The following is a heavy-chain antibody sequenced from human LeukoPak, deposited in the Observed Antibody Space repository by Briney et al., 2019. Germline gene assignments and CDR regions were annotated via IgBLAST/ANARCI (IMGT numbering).Heavy chain of an antibody. CDR1: GGSISSSYSY. D-gene: IGHD3-22*01. V-gene: IGHV4-39*07. CDR3: ASWYYDSSGYSTFDY. Sequence: SETLSLTCTVSGGSISSSYSYWGWIRQPPGKGLEWIGNIYYSGSTYYNPSLKSRVTISVDTSKNQFSLKLSSVTAADTAVYYCASWYYDSSGYSTFDYWGQGTLVTVSS. J-gene: IGHJ4*02. CDR2: IYYSGST.